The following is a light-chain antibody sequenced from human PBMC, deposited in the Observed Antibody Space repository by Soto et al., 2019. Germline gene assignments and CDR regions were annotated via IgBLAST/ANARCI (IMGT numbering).Light chain of an antibody. CDR2: GAS. V-gene: IGKV3-15*01. CDR1: QSVSSSY. CDR3: QQYKNWPL. J-gene: IGKJ1*01. Sequence: EIVLTQSPCTLSLSPGERSTLSCSSSQSVSSSYLAWFQQKPGQAPRLLIYGASTRATGVPARFSGSGSGTDFTLTISSLQSEDFAVYYCQQYKNWPLFGQGTKVDI.